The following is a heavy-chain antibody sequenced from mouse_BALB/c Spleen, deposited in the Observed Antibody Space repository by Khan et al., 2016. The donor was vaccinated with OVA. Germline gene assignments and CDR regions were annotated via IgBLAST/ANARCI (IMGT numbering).Heavy chain of an antibody. CDR3: TRGGGGNRFAY. V-gene: IGHV1S137*01. Sequence: QVQLKQSGAELVRPGVSVKISCKGSGYTFTDFTLHWVKQSHAMSLEWIGVISTYYGDATYNQRFKDKATMTVDKSSSTAYMELARLTSEDSAIENVTRGGGGNRFAYWGQGTLVTASA. D-gene: IGHD2-1*01. CDR1: GYTFTDFT. CDR2: ISTYYGDA. J-gene: IGHJ3*01.